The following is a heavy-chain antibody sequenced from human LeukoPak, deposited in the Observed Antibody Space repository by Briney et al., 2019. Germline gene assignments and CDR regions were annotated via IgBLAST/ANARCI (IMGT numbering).Heavy chain of an antibody. CDR2: INPNSGGT. D-gene: IGHD3-10*01. Sequence: ASVKVSCKASGDTFTGYYMHWVRQAPGQGLEWMGWINPNSGGTNYAQKFQGRVTMTRDTSISTAYMELSRLRSDDTAVYYCARRERITMVRGVITLVNDYWGQGTLDTVSS. CDR3: ARRERITMVRGVITLVNDY. V-gene: IGHV1-2*02. J-gene: IGHJ4*02. CDR1: GDTFTGYY.